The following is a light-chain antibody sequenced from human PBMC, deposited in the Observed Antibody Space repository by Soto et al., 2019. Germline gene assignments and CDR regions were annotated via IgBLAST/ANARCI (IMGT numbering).Light chain of an antibody. CDR3: QQSYTTPLN. CDR1: ENVMTY. Sequence: DIPMTQSPSSLSASVGDRVTMTCRASENVMTYLNWYQQKSGKAPKLLIYGPSSLQGGVPSRFSGTGSESNFSLTISAVQPEDYAMYHCQQSYTTPLNVGPGTKVDFK. CDR2: GPS. V-gene: IGKV1-39*01. J-gene: IGKJ3*01.